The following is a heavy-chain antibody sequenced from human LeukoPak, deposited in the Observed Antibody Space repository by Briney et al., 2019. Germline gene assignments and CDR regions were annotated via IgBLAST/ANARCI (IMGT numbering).Heavy chain of an antibody. CDR2: ISAYNGNT. D-gene: IGHD3-16*01. J-gene: IGHJ5*02. CDR1: GYTFTSYG. Sequence: ASVKVSCKASGYTFTSYGISWVRQAPGQGLEWMGWISAYNGNTNYAQKLQGRVTMTTDTSTSTAYMELRSLRSEDTAVYYCVRTLGAVLDSRYWFDPWGQGTLVTVSS. CDR3: VRTLGAVLDSRYWFDP. V-gene: IGHV1-18*01.